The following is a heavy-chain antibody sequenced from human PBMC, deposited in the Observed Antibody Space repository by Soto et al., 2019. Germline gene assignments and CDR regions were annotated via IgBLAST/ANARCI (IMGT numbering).Heavy chain of an antibody. CDR2: MNPNSGNT. CDR3: ARGPHTSVTTRGIVWFDP. V-gene: IGHV1-8*01. CDR1: AYTFTSYD. D-gene: IGHD4-17*01. Sequence: QVQLVQSGAEVEKPGASVKVSCKASAYTFTSYDTNWVRQATGQGLEWMGWMNPNSGNTGYAQKFQGRVTMTRNTSINTAYMGLSSLSSEDTAVYYCARGPHTSVTTRGIVWFDPWGQGTLVTVSS. J-gene: IGHJ5*02.